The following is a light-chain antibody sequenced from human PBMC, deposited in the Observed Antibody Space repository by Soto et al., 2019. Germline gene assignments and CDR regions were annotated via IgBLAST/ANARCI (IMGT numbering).Light chain of an antibody. J-gene: IGKJ4*01. CDR2: AAT. CDR1: QTISRY. CDR3: QQSYSRPLT. Sequence: DIQMTQSPSSLSASVGDRVTITCRASQTISRYLNWYQQKPGKAPKLLIYAATSLHSGVPSRFSGSGSGTDFIHTISSLQPEDFATYYCQQSYSRPLTFGGGAKVEI. V-gene: IGKV1-39*01.